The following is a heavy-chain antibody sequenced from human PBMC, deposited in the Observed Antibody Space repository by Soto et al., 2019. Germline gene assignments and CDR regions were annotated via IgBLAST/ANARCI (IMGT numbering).Heavy chain of an antibody. CDR2: IYYSGST. J-gene: IGHJ5*02. CDR3: AREFTEYSGYLANWFDP. Sequence: SETLSLTCTVSGGSISSGGYYWSWIRQHPGKGLEWIGYIYYSGSTYYNPSLKSRVTISVDTSKNQFSLKLSSVTAADTAVYYCAREFTEYSGYLANWFDPWGQGTLVTVSS. CDR1: GGSISSGGYY. D-gene: IGHD5-12*01. V-gene: IGHV4-31*03.